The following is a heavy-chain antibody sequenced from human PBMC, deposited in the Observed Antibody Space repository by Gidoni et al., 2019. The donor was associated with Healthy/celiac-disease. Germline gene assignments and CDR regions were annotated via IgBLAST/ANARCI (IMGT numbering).Heavy chain of an antibody. J-gene: IGHJ4*02. CDR3: TTDPVGATDPVY. CDR2: IKSKTDGGTT. D-gene: IGHD1-26*01. Sequence: EVQLVESGGGLVKPGGSLRLSCAASGFTFSNAWMSWVRQAPGKGLEWVGRIKSKTDGGTTDYAAPVKGRFTISRDDSKNTLYLQMNSLKTEDTAVYYCTTDPVGATDPVYWGQGTLVTVSS. V-gene: IGHV3-15*01. CDR1: GFTFSNAW.